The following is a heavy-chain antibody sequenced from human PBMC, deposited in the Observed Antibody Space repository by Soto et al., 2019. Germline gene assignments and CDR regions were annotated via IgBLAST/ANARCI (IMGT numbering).Heavy chain of an antibody. Sequence: QVQLVQSGAEVKKPGSSVKVSCKASGGTFSSYAISWVRQAPGQGLEWMGGIIPIFGTANYAQKFQGRVTITADESTSTSYMELSSLRSEDTAVYYCARADYGYQGVDYYYYGMDVWGQGTTVTVSS. V-gene: IGHV1-69*01. D-gene: IGHD4-17*01. CDR3: ARADYGYQGVDYYYYGMDV. CDR1: GGTFSSYA. J-gene: IGHJ6*02. CDR2: IIPIFGTA.